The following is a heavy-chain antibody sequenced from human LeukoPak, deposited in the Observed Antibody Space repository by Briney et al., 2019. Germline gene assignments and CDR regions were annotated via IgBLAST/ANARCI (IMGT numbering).Heavy chain of an antibody. CDR2: INPNSGGT. D-gene: IGHD6-19*01. CDR1: GYTFTGYY. V-gene: IGHV1-2*06. CDR3: ARDRIAVAAFDAFDI. Sequence: ASVKVSCKASGYTFTGYYMHWVRQAPGQGLEWMGRINPNSGGTNYAQKFQGRVTMTRDTSISTAYMELSRLRSDDTAVYYCARDRIAVAAFDAFDIWGQGTRVTVSS. J-gene: IGHJ3*02.